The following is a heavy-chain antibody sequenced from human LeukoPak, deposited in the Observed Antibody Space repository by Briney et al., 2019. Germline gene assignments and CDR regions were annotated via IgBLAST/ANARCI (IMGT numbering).Heavy chain of an antibody. J-gene: IGHJ4*02. CDR1: GYTFIDYY. V-gene: IGHV1-2*02. CDR2: INPNSDVT. CDR3: ARGRSFGELGVY. D-gene: IGHD3-10*01. Sequence: ASVKVSCKASGYTFIDYYIHWVRQAPGQGIEWMGSINPNSDVTNYAQNFQGRVTMTRDTFIRTAYMELSRLTSDDTAVYYCARGRSFGELGVYWGQGTLLTVSS.